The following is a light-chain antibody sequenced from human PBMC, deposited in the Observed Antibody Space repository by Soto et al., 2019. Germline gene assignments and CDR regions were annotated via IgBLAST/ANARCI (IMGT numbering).Light chain of an antibody. Sequence: DIQLTQSPFFLSASVGDRVTISCRASQALYSYLAWYQQKPGKAPKLLIFGASKLQSGVPSRFSGSGSGTEFTLTISTLQPEDFGTYYCKQLKIQRRTFGQGTKLQI. CDR2: GAS. CDR3: KQLKIQRRT. V-gene: IGKV1-9*01. CDR1: QALYSY. J-gene: IGKJ2*01.